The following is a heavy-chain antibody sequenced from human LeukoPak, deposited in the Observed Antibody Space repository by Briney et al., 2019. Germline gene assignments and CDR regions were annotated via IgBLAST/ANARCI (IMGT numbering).Heavy chain of an antibody. CDR3: AGSDYYGSGSFDY. J-gene: IGHJ4*02. CDR1: GFTFDDYA. V-gene: IGHV3-9*03. Sequence: PDRSLRLSCAASGFTFDDYAMHWVRQAPGKGLEWVSGISWNSGTIGYADSVKGRFTISRDNAKNSLYLQMNSLRPEDMALYYCAGSDYYGSGSFDYWGQGTLVTVSS. CDR2: ISWNSGTI. D-gene: IGHD3-10*01.